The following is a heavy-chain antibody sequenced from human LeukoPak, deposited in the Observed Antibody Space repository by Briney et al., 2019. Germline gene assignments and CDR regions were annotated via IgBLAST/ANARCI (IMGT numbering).Heavy chain of an antibody. V-gene: IGHV3-23*01. Sequence: PGGPLRLSCAASGLHFSGTAMSWVRQAPGKGLEWVSAISHDGMNAYYADSVKGRFTISRDNSKKTVSLEMSSLRAEDTAVYYCAKRDYSDSSGCAPLFAHWGQGTLVTVSS. D-gene: IGHD3-22*01. CDR3: AKRDYSDSSGCAPLFAH. CDR1: GLHFSGTA. J-gene: IGHJ4*02. CDR2: ISHDGMNA.